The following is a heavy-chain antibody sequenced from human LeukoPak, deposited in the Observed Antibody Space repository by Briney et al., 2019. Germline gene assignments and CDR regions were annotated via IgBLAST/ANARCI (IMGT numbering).Heavy chain of an antibody. CDR3: GRFGYVAGVDL. CDR2: INPGGTET. D-gene: IGHD6-19*01. V-gene: IGHV3-7*01. Sequence: GSLRLSCAASGFSLSTYWVTWVRQAPGTGLEWVANINPGGTETYYVEPVKGRFTISRDNAKNLVYLQMNSLRAEDSAVYHCGRFGYVAGVDLWGQGTLVTVSS. CDR1: GFSLSTYW. J-gene: IGHJ4*02.